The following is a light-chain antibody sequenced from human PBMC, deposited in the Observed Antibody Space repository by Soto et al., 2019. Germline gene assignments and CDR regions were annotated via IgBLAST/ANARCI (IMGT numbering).Light chain of an antibody. CDR2: AAS. CDR3: LQDYNYPWT. V-gene: IGKV1-6*01. J-gene: IGKJ1*01. CDR1: QDIRRD. Sequence: AIQMTQSPSSLSASVGDRVTITCRASQDIRRDLGWFQQKPGKAPKFLMYAASNLQSGVPSRFSGSGSGTDFTLTISSLQPEDFATYYCLQDYNYPWTFVQGTKVEI.